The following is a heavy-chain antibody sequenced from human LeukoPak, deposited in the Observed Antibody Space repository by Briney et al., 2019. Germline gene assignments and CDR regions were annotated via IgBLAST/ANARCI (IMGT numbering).Heavy chain of an antibody. CDR3: WRRDY. Sequence: GGSLRLSCAASGFIFSSYAMSWVRQAPGKGLEWVSSISSSGGSTFYADSVEGRFTISRDNSRDTLFLQMNNLRAEDTAIYYCWRRDYWGQGTLVTVSS. V-gene: IGHV3-23*01. D-gene: IGHD3-3*01. CDR1: GFIFSSYA. CDR2: ISSSGGST. J-gene: IGHJ4*02.